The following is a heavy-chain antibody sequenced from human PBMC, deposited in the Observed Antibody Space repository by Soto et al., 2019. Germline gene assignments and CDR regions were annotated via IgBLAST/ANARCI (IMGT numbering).Heavy chain of an antibody. CDR3: VAWGSSGWYVDY. V-gene: IGHV4-34*01. CDR1: GGSFSGYY. J-gene: IGHJ4*02. D-gene: IGHD6-19*01. Sequence: SETLSLTCAVYGGSFSGYYWSWIRQPPGKGLEWIGEINHSGSTNYNPSLKSRVTISVDTSKNQFSLKLSSVTAADTAVYYCVAWGSSGWYVDYWGQGTLVTVSS. CDR2: INHSGST.